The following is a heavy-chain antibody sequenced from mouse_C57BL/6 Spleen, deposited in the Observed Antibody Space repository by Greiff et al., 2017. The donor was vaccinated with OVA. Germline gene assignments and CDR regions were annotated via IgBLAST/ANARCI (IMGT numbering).Heavy chain of an antibody. CDR3: ARHEGSGDLY. CDR1: GFTFSSYG. V-gene: IGHV5-6*01. Sequence: EVQLLESGGDLVKPGGSLKLSCAASGFTFSSYGLSWVRQTSDKRLEWVAPISSGGSYTYYPHGVNGRFTISRDNAKNTLYLQMSSLKSEDTAMYYCARHEGSGDLYWGQGTTLTCS. CDR2: ISSGGSYT. D-gene: IGHD3-2*02. J-gene: IGHJ2*01.